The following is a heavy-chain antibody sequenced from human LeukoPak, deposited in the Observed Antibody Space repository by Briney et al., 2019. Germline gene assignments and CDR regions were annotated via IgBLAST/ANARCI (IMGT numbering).Heavy chain of an antibody. V-gene: IGHV3-23*01. Sequence: GGSLRLSCAASGFTFSSYAMSWVRQAPGKGLEWVSAISGSGGSTYYADSVKGRFTISRDNSKNTLYLQMNRLRAEDTDVYYCAKVGALQYQLPPDWGQGTLVTVSS. CDR3: AKVGALQYQLPPD. CDR1: GFTFSSYA. CDR2: ISGSGGST. D-gene: IGHD2-2*01. J-gene: IGHJ4*02.